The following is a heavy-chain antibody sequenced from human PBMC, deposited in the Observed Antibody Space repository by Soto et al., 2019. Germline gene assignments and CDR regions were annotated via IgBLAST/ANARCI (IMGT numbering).Heavy chain of an antibody. Sequence: QVQLQESGPGLVKPSETLSLTCTVSGGSINNYYWSWIRQPPGKGLEWIGYIFYSGSTNYNPSLKSRVTISVDMSKYQFSLKLSSVTAADTAVYYCARDPSSSWYFDYWGQGTLVTVSS. CDR2: IFYSGST. CDR1: GGSINNYY. D-gene: IGHD6-13*01. CDR3: ARDPSSSWYFDY. V-gene: IGHV4-59*01. J-gene: IGHJ4*02.